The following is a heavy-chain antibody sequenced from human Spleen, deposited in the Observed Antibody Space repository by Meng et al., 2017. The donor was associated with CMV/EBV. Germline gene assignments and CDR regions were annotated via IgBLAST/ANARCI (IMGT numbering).Heavy chain of an antibody. D-gene: IGHD2-15*01. Sequence: SETLSLTCTVSGGSVSSGSYYWSWIRQPPGKGLEWIGSIYYSGSTYYNPSLKSRVTISVDTSKNQFSLKLSSVTAADTAVYYCARLGTALLPGDYFDYWGQGTLVTVSS. J-gene: IGHJ4*02. V-gene: IGHV4-39*01. CDR3: ARLGTALLPGDYFDY. CDR1: GGSVSSGSYY. CDR2: IYYSGST.